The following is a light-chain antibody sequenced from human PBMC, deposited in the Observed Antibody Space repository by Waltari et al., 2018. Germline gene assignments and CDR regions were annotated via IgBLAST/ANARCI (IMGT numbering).Light chain of an antibody. CDR2: DAS. CDR1: QSVSSY. V-gene: IGKV3-11*01. CDR3: QQRSNWPLLT. Sequence: EIVLTQYPATLSLSPGERATLSCRASQSVSSYLAWYQQKPAQAPRLLIYDASNRATGIPARFSGSGSGTDFTLTISSLEPEDFAVYYCQQRSNWPLLTFGGGTKVEIK. J-gene: IGKJ4*01.